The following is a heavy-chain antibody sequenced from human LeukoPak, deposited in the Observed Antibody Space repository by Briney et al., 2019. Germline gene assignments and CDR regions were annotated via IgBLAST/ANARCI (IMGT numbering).Heavy chain of an antibody. CDR2: ISYDGSNK. J-gene: IGHJ4*02. CDR3: AKDHGGSGY. Sequence: GGSLRLSCAASGFTFSSYGMHWVRQAPGKGLEWVAVISYDGSNKYYADSVKGRFTISRDNSKNTLYLQMNSLRAEDTAVYYCAKDHGGSGYWGQGTLVTVSS. V-gene: IGHV3-30*18. CDR1: GFTFSSYG. D-gene: IGHD2-15*01.